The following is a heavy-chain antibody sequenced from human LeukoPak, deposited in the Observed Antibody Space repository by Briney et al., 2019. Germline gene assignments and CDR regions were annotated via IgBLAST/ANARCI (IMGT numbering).Heavy chain of an antibody. J-gene: IGHJ4*02. V-gene: IGHV3-7*01. Sequence: GGSLRLSCAASGFTFSSYAMHWVRQTPGKGLEWVASIEQDGSEKNYVDSVEGRFTISRDNAKNSLYLQMNNLRADDTAVYYCARASVLGPNTDYWGQGTLVTVSS. CDR3: ARASVLGPNTDY. CDR1: GFTFSSYA. CDR2: IEQDGSEK. D-gene: IGHD2-2*01.